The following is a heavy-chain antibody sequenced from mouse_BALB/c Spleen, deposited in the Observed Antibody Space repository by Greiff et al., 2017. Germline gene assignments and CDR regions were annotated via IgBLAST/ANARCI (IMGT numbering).Heavy chain of an antibody. V-gene: IGHV1-4*02. Sequence: VQVVESAAELARPGASVKMSCKASGYTFTSYTMHWVKQRPGQGLEWIGYINPSSGYTEYNQKFKDKTTLTADKSSSTAYMQLSSLTSEDSAVYYCARRGYWFAYWGQGTLVTVSA. D-gene: IGHD3-2*02. J-gene: IGHJ3*01. CDR2: INPSSGYT. CDR1: GYTFTSYT. CDR3: ARRGYWFAY.